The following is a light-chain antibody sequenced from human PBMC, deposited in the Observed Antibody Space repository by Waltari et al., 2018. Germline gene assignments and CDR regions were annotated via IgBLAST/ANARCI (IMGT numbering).Light chain of an antibody. CDR3: CSYTSSSTPRL. Sequence: QSALTQPASVSGSPGQSITISCTWASSDVGRYNLVSWYQQPPGKAPKLIIYEATKRPSGFSVRFSGSKSGYTASLTISVLQADDEADYYCCSYTSSSTPRLFGGGTKLTVL. V-gene: IGLV2-14*02. CDR2: EAT. CDR1: SSDVGRYNL. J-gene: IGLJ3*02.